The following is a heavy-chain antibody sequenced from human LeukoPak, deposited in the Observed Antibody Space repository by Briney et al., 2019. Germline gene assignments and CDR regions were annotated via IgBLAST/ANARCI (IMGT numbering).Heavy chain of an antibody. V-gene: IGHV3-11*04. Sequence: PGGSLRLSCAASGFTFSDYYMSWIRQAPGKGLEWVSYISSSGSTIYYADSVKGRFTISRDNAKNSLYLQMNSLRAEDTAVYYCARDRPMTTVTTTGTTYYYYYYMDVWGKGTTVTVSS. J-gene: IGHJ6*03. CDR1: GFTFSDYY. CDR2: ISSSGSTI. CDR3: ARDRPMTTVTTTGTTYYYYYYMDV. D-gene: IGHD4-17*01.